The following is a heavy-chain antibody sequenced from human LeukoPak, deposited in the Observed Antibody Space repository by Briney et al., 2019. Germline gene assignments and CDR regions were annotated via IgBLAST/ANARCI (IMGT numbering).Heavy chain of an antibody. Sequence: GGSLRLSCAASGFTFSNYAMNWVRQAPGKGLEWVSVIRSSGSGGSTYYADSVKGRFTVSGDNSKDTLYLQMSSLTAADTAVYYCAKDRSIGTYYTFDHWGQGTLVTVSS. CDR2: IRSSGSGGST. CDR1: GFTFSNYA. J-gene: IGHJ4*02. CDR3: AKDRSIGTYYTFDH. D-gene: IGHD1-26*01. V-gene: IGHV3-23*01.